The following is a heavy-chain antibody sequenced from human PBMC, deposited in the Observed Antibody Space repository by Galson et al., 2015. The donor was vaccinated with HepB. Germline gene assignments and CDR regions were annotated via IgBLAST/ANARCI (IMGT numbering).Heavy chain of an antibody. J-gene: IGHJ4*02. CDR3: ARDRGDYGDYSADY. CDR2: ISSSSSTI. D-gene: IGHD4-17*01. CDR1: GFTFSIYS. V-gene: IGHV3-48*01. Sequence: SLRLSCAASGFTFSIYSMNWVRQAPGKGLEWISYISSSSSTIYYADSLKGRFTISRDHAKNSLFLQMNSLRAEDTAVYYCARDRGDYGDYSADYWGQGTLVTVSS.